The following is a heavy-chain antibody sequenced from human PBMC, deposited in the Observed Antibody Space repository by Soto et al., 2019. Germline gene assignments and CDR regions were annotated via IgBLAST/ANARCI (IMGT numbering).Heavy chain of an antibody. Sequence: GGSLRLSCAASGFTVSSNYMSWVRQAPGKGLEWVSVIYSGGSTYYADSVKGRFTISRDNSKNTLYLQMNSLRAEDTAVYYCARQPTKNQWLVPQNWYFDLWGRGTLVTVSS. CDR3: ARQPTKNQWLVPQNWYFDL. CDR2: IYSGGST. D-gene: IGHD6-19*01. CDR1: GFTVSSNY. J-gene: IGHJ2*01. V-gene: IGHV3-66*04.